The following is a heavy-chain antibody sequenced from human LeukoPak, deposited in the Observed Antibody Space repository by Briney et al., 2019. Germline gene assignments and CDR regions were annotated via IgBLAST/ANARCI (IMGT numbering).Heavy chain of an antibody. J-gene: IGHJ4*02. CDR3: ARSGYCSAGSCYSPFDY. CDR1: GFVFSSYA. Sequence: GGSLRLSCAASGFVFSSYAMSWVRQAPGKGLQWLSSISGSGGTTFFADSVKGRFTISRDNSKNTMYLQMSSLRVDDTAVYYCARSGYCSAGSCYSPFDYWGQGTLVTVSS. D-gene: IGHD2-15*01. V-gene: IGHV3-23*01. CDR2: ISGSGGTT.